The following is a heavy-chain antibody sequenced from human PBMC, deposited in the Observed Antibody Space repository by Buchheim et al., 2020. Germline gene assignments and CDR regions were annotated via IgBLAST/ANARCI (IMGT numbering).Heavy chain of an antibody. CDR1: GFTFSSYG. Sequence: QVQLVESGGGVVQPGRSLRLSCAASGFTFSSYGMHWVRQAPGKGLEWVAVISYDGSNKYYADSVKGRFTISRDNSKNTLYLQMNSLRAEDTAVYYCANHPGASSSWFDYWGQGT. CDR3: ANHPGASSSWFDY. D-gene: IGHD6-13*01. CDR2: ISYDGSNK. J-gene: IGHJ4*02. V-gene: IGHV3-30*18.